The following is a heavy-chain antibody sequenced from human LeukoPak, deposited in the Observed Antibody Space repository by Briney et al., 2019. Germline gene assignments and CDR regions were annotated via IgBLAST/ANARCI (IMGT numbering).Heavy chain of an antibody. D-gene: IGHD2-15*01. CDR1: GFSFRSYA. J-gene: IGHJ6*03. CDR2: ISYDGSNK. Sequence: GSLRLSCAASGFSFRSYAMHWVRQAPGKGLEWVAVISYDGSNKYYADSVKGRFTVSRDTSKNTLYLQMNSLRVEDSAVYYCAKDRRELVVAVAYYYYMDVWGKGTTVTVSS. CDR3: AKDRRELVVAVAYYYYMDV. V-gene: IGHV3-30*04.